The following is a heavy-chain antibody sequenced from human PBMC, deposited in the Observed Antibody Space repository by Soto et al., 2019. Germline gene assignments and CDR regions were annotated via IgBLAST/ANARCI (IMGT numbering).Heavy chain of an antibody. Sequence: TLETLSLTCTVSGGSISSSIYYWGWIRQPPGKGLEWIGSIYYSGSTYYNPSLKSRVTISVDTSKNQFSLKLSSVTAADTAVYYCARLVVVVGVSSGEFDYWGQGTLVTVSS. J-gene: IGHJ4*02. CDR1: GGSISSSIYY. CDR2: IYYSGST. V-gene: IGHV4-39*01. D-gene: IGHD2-15*01. CDR3: ARLVVVVGVSSGEFDY.